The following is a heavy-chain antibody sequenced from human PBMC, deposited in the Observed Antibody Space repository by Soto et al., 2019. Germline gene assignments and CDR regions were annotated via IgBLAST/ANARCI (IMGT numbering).Heavy chain of an antibody. D-gene: IGHD2-15*01. CDR3: ARGVAI. V-gene: IGHV4-31*03. J-gene: IGHJ3*02. CDR1: GGSISSGGYF. CDR2: IYYSGST. Sequence: QVQLQESGPGLVQPSQTLSLTCTVSGGSISSGGYFWSWIRQHPGKGLEWIGSIYYSGSTYCNPSLKSRITISVEPSKNQVSLKLSSVTAAHTAVYYCARGVAIWGQGTMVTVSS.